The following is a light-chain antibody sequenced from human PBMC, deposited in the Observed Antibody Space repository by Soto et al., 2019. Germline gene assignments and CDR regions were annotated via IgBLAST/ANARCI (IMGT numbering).Light chain of an antibody. CDR3: SSYTSSSPIYV. J-gene: IGLJ1*01. Sequence: QSGLTQPASVSWSPGQSITISCTGTSSDVGGYNYVSWYQQHPGKAPKLMIYEVSNRPSGVSNRFSGSKSGNTASLTISGLQAEDEADYYCSSYTSSSPIYVFGTGTKVTVL. CDR1: SSDVGGYNY. CDR2: EVS. V-gene: IGLV2-14*01.